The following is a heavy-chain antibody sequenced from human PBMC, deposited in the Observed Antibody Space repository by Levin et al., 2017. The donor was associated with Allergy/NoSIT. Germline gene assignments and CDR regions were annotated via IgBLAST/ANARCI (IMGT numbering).Heavy chain of an antibody. CDR3: AKSSSNWYWDFDY. D-gene: IGHD6-13*01. V-gene: IGHV3-48*02. J-gene: IGHJ4*02. Sequence: GESLKISCAASGFTFSSYSMNWVRQAPGKGLEWVSYISSSSSTIYYADSVKGRFTISRDNAKNSLYLQVNSLRDEDTAVYYCAKSSSNWYWDFDYWGQGTLVTVSS. CDR1: GFTFSSYS. CDR2: ISSSSSTI.